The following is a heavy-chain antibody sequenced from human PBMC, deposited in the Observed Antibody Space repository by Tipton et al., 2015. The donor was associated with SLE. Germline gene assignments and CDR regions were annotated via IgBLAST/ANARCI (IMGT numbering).Heavy chain of an antibody. V-gene: IGHV3-33*08. D-gene: IGHD2-21*02. CDR1: GFTFSSYS. CDR3: ARDREDCGGDCYSEYFHH. CDR2: IWYDGSNK. Sequence: SLRLSCAASGFTFSSYSMHWVRQAPGKGLEWVAVIWYDGSNKYYADSVKGRFTISRDNSKNTLYLQMNSLRAEDTAVYYCARDREDCGGDCYSEYFHHWGQGTLVTVSS. J-gene: IGHJ1*01.